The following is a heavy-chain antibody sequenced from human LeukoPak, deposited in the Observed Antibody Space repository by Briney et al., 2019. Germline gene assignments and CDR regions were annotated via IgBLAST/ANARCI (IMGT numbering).Heavy chain of an antibody. CDR1: GGTFSSYA. J-gene: IGHJ4*02. Sequence: SVKVSCKASGGTFSSYAISWVRQAPGQGLEWMGGIIPIFGTANYAQKFQGGVTITTDESTSTAYMELSSLRSEDTAVYYCARDIDDILTGYGGFDYWGQGTLVTVSS. D-gene: IGHD3-9*01. V-gene: IGHV1-69*05. CDR3: ARDIDDILTGYGGFDY. CDR2: IIPIFGTA.